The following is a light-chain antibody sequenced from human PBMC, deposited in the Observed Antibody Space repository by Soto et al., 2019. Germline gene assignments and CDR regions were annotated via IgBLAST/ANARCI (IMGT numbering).Light chain of an antibody. V-gene: IGKV3-20*01. CDR2: GAS. CDR3: QQYGSSPRT. CDR1: QSVSSSY. Sequence: EIVFAPSPRPPSFSPGERGPPSCQASQSVSSSYLAWYQQKPGQAPRLLIYGASSRATGIPDRFSGSGSGTDFTLTISRLEPEDFAVYYCQQYGSSPRTFGQGTKVDIK. J-gene: IGKJ2*01.